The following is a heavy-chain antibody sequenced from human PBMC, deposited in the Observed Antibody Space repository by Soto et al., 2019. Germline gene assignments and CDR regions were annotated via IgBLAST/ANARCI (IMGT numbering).Heavy chain of an antibody. V-gene: IGHV4-59*01. CDR1: GDSIGNNF. CDR2: IHYSGTT. Sequence: WAPLALTCSVSGDSIGNNFWSWIRQPPGKGLEWIGYIHYSGTTVYSPSLKSRVTMSLDTSENQFTLNLTSGTAAHTAVYYCSRDSGSYYLDSWRLGSRVA. J-gene: IGHJ4*01. D-gene: IGHD1-26*01. CDR3: SRDSGSYYLDS.